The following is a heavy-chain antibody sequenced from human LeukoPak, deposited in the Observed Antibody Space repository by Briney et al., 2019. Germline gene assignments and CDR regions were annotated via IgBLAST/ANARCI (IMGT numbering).Heavy chain of an antibody. V-gene: IGHV1-18*01. CDR1: GYTFTSYG. CDR3: ARGDYGDYLHAFDI. D-gene: IGHD4-17*01. CDR2: ISAYNGNT. J-gene: IGHJ3*02. Sequence: GASVKVSCKASGYTFTSYGISRVRQAPGQGLEWMGWISAYNGNTNYAQKLQGRVTMTTDTSTSTAYMELRSLRSDDTAVYYCARGDYGDYLHAFDIWGQGTMVTVSS.